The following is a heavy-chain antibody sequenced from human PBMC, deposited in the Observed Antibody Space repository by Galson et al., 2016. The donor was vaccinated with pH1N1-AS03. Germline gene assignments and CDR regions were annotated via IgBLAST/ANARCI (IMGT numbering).Heavy chain of an antibody. CDR3: ARNHDPNNIGWYYFDN. J-gene: IGHJ4*02. D-gene: IGHD6-19*01. CDR1: GFTFSNYW. V-gene: IGHV3-74*01. Sequence: SLRLSCAASGFTFSNYWMHWVRQVPGRGLMWVSGIKSGGGDTRYADSVKGRFIISRDDAKNTLYLQMNSMRAEDTAMSYCARNHDPNNIGWYYFDNWGQGILVTASS. CDR2: IKSGGGDT.